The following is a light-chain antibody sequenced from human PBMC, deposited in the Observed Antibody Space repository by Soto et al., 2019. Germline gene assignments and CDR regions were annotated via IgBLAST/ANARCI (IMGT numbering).Light chain of an antibody. CDR1: NSNIGADYD. CDR3: QSYDSGLSGVV. J-gene: IGLJ2*01. Sequence: QSVLAQPPSVSGAPGQRVTISCTGSNSNIGADYDVHWYQQFPGAAPKLLIYGNTNRPSGVPDRFSGSKSRISASLAITGLQAEDEADYFCQSYDSGLSGVVFGGGTQLPVL. CDR2: GNT. V-gene: IGLV1-40*01.